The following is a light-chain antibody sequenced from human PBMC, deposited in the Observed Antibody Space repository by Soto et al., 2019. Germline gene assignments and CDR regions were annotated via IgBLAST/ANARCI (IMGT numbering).Light chain of an antibody. V-gene: IGLV3-9*01. CDR2: RDR. CDR1: NIGSKN. Sequence: SYELTQPLSVSVAPEQTARITCGGNNIGSKNVHWYQQKPGQAPVLVIYRDRNRPSGIPERFSGSNSGNTATLTISRAQAGDEADYYCQVWDSSTAWVFGGGTKLTVL. CDR3: QVWDSSTAWV. J-gene: IGLJ3*02.